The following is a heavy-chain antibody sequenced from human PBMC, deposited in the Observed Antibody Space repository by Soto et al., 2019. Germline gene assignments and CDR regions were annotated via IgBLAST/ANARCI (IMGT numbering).Heavy chain of an antibody. CDR2: MHYNGYT. V-gene: IGHV4-59*08. Sequence: PSETLSLTCTVSSDSISNYYCSWFRQPPGKGLEWIGYMHYNGYTSYNPSLRSRVTISVDTSKNQFSLKLSSVTAADTAVYYCARRYGSCFDYWGQGTLVTVSS. J-gene: IGHJ4*02. CDR3: ARRYGSCFDY. D-gene: IGHD5-18*01. CDR1: SDSISNYY.